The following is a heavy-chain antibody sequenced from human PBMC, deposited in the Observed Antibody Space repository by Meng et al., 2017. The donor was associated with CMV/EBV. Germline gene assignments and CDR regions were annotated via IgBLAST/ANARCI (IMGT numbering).Heavy chain of an antibody. D-gene: IGHD6-13*01. V-gene: IGHV3-53*01. J-gene: IGHJ3*01. CDR3: AGYTGDRSGAFDV. CDR1: GFNGGNNY. Sequence: GGSLRLSCVASGFNGGNNYMTWVRQAPGKGLEWVSSFYFGGTIKYADSVRGRFATSRDTSKNTLYLQMNSLRVDDTAKYYWAGYTGDRSGAFDVWGRGTMVTVS. CDR2: FYFGGTI.